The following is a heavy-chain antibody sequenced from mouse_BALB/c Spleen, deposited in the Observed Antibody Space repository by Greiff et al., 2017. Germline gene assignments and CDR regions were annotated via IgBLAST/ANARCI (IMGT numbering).Heavy chain of an antibody. CDR1: GFTFNTYA. Sequence: EVNVVESGGGLVQPKGSLKLSCAASGFTFNTYAMNWVRQAPGKGLEWVARIRSKSNNYATYYADSVKDRFTISRDDSQSMLYLQMNNLKTEDTAMYYCVRSHYYGNAMDYWGQGTSVTVSS. CDR3: VRSHYYGNAMDY. D-gene: IGHD1-1*01. V-gene: IGHV10-1*02. CDR2: IRSKSNNYAT. J-gene: IGHJ4*01.